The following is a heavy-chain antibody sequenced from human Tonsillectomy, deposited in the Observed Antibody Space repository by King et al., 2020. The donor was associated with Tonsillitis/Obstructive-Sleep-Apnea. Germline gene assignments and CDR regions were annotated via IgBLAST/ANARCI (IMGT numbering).Heavy chain of an antibody. D-gene: IGHD2-2*01. CDR1: GYSFTSHG. Sequence: QLVQSGAEVKKPGASVKVSCKASGYSFTSHGMSWVRQAPGQGLEGMGWISAYNGNTKYVEKFQGRVTMTTDTSTSVAYLELRNLRSDDTAVYYCARGSGVVPAAAAHHWGQGTLVTVSS. V-gene: IGHV1-18*01. CDR3: ARGSGVVPAAAAHH. CDR2: ISAYNGNT. J-gene: IGHJ5*02.